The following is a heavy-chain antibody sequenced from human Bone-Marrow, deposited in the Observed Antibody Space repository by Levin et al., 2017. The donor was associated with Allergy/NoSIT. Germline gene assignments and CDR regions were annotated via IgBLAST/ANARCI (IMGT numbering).Heavy chain of an antibody. D-gene: IGHD2-15*01. Sequence: PRASVKVSCKTSGYNFRNYGLSWVRQAPGQGLEWMGWINGYNGNSNYYQKFQGRLTLTTDTATRTGYMELRNLRSDDTALYYCARDLGDSGGYLTDHYAMDVWGQGTRVTVSS. J-gene: IGHJ6*02. CDR3: ARDLGDSGGYLTDHYAMDV. CDR2: INGYNGNS. CDR1: GYNFRNYG. V-gene: IGHV1-18*01.